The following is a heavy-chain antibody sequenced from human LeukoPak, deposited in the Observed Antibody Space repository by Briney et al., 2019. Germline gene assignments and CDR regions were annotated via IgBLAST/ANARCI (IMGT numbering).Heavy chain of an antibody. CDR1: RYTFTSYD. D-gene: IGHD1-26*01. V-gene: IGHV1-8*01. Sequence: ASLKVSSKPSRYTFTSYDINCVPHAPRQGLEWMGWINLNSGNTGYAQNFQGRLTVTRDSSINTAYMELNTLRSEDTAIYYCARVTGSIDYWGQGTLVTVSS. J-gene: IGHJ4*02. CDR3: ARVTGSIDY. CDR2: INLNSGNT.